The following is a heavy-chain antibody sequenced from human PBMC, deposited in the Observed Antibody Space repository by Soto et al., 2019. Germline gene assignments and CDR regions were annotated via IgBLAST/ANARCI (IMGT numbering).Heavy chain of an antibody. J-gene: IGHJ4*02. CDR3: ARESEDLTSNFDY. CDR2: ISSTTNYI. V-gene: IGHV3-21*01. CDR1: GFTFTRYS. Sequence: SLRLSCAASGFTFTRYSMNWVRQAPGKGLEWVSSISSTTNYIYYADSMKGRFTVSRDNAKNSVYLEMNSLSAEDTAVYYCARESEDLTSNFDYWGQGXLVTVSS.